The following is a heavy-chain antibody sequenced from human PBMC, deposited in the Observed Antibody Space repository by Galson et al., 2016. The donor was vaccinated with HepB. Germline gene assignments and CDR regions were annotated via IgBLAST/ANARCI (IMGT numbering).Heavy chain of an antibody. CDR1: GFTVSSNY. J-gene: IGHJ6*02. CDR2: IYSGGST. V-gene: IGHV3-66*01. D-gene: IGHD5-18*01. Sequence: SPRLSCAASGFTVSSNYMSWVRQAPGKGLEWVSVIYSGGSTYYADSVKGRFTISRDNSKNTLYLRMNSLRAEDTAVYYCARGGRDTAMDYYYYGMDVWGQGTTVTVSS. CDR3: ARGGRDTAMDYYYYGMDV.